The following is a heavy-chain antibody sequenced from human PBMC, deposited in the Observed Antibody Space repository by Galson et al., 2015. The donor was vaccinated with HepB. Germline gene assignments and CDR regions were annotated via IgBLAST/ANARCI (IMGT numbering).Heavy chain of an antibody. CDR1: GYTFTSYA. CDR3: ARGGSGNYYNVPFDY. CDR2: INTNTGNP. D-gene: IGHD3-10*01. Sequence: GYTFTSYAMNWVRQAPGQGLEWMGWINTNTGNPTYAQGFTGRFVFSLDTSVSTAYLQISSLKAEDTAVYYCARGGSGNYYNVPFDYWGQGTLVTVSS. V-gene: IGHV7-4-1*02. J-gene: IGHJ4*02.